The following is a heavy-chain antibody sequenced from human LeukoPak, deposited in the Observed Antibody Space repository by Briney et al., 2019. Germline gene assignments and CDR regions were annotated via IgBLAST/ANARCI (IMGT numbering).Heavy chain of an antibody. J-gene: IGHJ5*02. CDR1: GGSISSYY. V-gene: IGHV4-4*07. Sequence: SETLSLTCTVSGGSISSYYWSWIRQPAGKGLEWIGRIYTSGGTNYNPSLKSRVTMSVDTSKNQFSLKLSSVTAADTAVHYCARVFKIGTGSGWYWFDPWGQGTLVTVSS. D-gene: IGHD6-19*01. CDR2: IYTSGGT. CDR3: ARVFKIGTGSGWYWFDP.